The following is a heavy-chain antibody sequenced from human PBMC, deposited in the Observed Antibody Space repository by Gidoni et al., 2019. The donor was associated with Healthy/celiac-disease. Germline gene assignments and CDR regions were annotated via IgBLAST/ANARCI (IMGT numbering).Heavy chain of an antibody. D-gene: IGHD3-9*01. V-gene: IGHV3-30*04. J-gene: IGHJ6*02. Sequence: QVQLVESGGGVVQPGRSRRHSCAASGVTFSSYAAPCVRQAPGKGVEGVAVISYGGRNKYYADSVKGRFTISRDNSKNTLYLQMNSLRAEDTAVYYCAREEPDYDILTGYYYYYGMDVWGQGTTVTVSS. CDR3: AREEPDYDILTGYYYYYGMDV. CDR2: ISYGGRNK. CDR1: GVTFSSYA.